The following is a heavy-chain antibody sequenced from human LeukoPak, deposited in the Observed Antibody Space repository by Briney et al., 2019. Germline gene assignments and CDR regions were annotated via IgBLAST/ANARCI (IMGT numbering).Heavy chain of an antibody. Sequence: PGGSLRLSCAASGFTFSSYAMSWVRQAPGKGLEWVSAISSSGGSTYYADSVKGRFTISRDNSKNTLYLQLNSLRSEDTAVYYCAKVKGSAGYCSITSCLADYWGQGTLVTVSS. D-gene: IGHD2-2*01. CDR2: ISSSGGST. V-gene: IGHV3-23*01. CDR1: GFTFSSYA. J-gene: IGHJ4*02. CDR3: AKVKGSAGYCSITSCLADY.